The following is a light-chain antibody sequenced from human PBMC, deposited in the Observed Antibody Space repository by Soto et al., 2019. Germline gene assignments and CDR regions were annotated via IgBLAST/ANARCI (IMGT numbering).Light chain of an antibody. Sequence: EIVLTQSPGTLSLSPGEGATLSCRASQSVRNNYLAGYRQKPGQAPRLLFSGASSRATGVPDRFSGSGSGTDFTLTISRLESEDFAVYYCQRYGSSPPHTFGQGTRLEIK. V-gene: IGKV3-20*01. CDR1: QSVRNNY. CDR2: GAS. CDR3: QRYGSSPPHT. J-gene: IGKJ2*01.